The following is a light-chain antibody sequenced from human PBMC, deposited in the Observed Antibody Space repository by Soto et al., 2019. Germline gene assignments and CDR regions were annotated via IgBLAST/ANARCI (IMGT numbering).Light chain of an antibody. Sequence: DVEVTQSPSSQSASVGDRVTINSRATESISTWLAWYQQKPGKAPKLLIYDASRLEVGVPSRFSGSGSRTEFTLTISSLQPDDYGTYYCQQSYDFRTFAQGSNV. CDR1: ESISTW. CDR3: QQSYDFRT. CDR2: DAS. V-gene: IGKV1-5*01. J-gene: IGKJ1*01.